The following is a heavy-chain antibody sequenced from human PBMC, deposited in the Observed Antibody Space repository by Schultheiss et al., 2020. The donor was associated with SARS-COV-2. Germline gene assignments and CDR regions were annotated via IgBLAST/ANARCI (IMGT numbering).Heavy chain of an antibody. D-gene: IGHD6-13*01. V-gene: IGHV4-61*08. CDR3: ARDVYSSSWFYFDY. Sequence: SETLSLTCTVSGGSISSGGYYWSWIRQHPGKGLEWIGYIYYSGSTNYNPSLKSRVTISVDTSKNQFSLKLSSVTAADTAVYYCARDVYSSSWFYFDYWGQGTLVTVSS. CDR2: IYYSGST. CDR1: GGSISSGGYY. J-gene: IGHJ4*02.